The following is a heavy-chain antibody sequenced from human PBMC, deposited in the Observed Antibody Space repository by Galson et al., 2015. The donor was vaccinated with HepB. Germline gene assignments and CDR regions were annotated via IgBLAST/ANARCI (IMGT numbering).Heavy chain of an antibody. CDR1: GFTFSDYY. CDR3: TRVADADYGDHSHFDS. D-gene: IGHD4-17*01. V-gene: IGHV3-11*06. Sequence: SLRLSCAASGFTFSDYYMSWIRQAPGKGLEWVSYISSNAIYTSYADSVKGRFTISRDNAKNSLYLQINSLRAEDTAVYYCTRVADADYGDHSHFDSWGQGTLVTVSS. J-gene: IGHJ4*02. CDR2: ISSNAIYT.